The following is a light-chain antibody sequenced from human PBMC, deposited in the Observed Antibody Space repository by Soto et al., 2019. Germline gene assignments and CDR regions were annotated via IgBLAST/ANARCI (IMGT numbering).Light chain of an antibody. CDR3: LSFATGNNWV. CDR2: DLN. Sequence: QSALTQPASASGSPGQSVTISCTGTSSDVGAYKYVSWYQHHPGKAPKLMIYDLNNRPSGISDRFSGSKSGKTASLTISGLQAEDEADYYCLSFATGNNWVFGGGTKVTVL. V-gene: IGLV2-14*01. CDR1: SSDVGAYKY. J-gene: IGLJ3*02.